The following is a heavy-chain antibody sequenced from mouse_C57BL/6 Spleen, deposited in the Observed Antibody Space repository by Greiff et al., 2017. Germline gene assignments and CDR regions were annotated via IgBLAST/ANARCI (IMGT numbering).Heavy chain of an antibody. CDR2: IHPNSGST. V-gene: IGHV1-64*01. Sequence: VQLQQPGAELVKPGASVTLSCKASGYTFTSYWMHWVKQRPGQGLEWIGMIHPNSGSTNYNEKFKSKATLTVDKSSSTAYMQLSSLTSEDSAVYYCAREGESTMITTGVDYGGQGTTLTVSS. CDR3: AREGESTMITTGVDY. CDR1: GYTFTSYW. D-gene: IGHD2-4*01. J-gene: IGHJ2*01.